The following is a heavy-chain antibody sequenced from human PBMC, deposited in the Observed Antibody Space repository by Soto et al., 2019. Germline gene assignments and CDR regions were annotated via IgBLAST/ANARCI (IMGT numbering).Heavy chain of an antibody. CDR3: ARGSGIAWELAAV. D-gene: IGHD6-13*01. V-gene: IGHV4-34*01. J-gene: IGHJ4*02. CDR2: INHSGST. Sequence: PSETLSLTCAVYGGSFSTYYWSWIRQPPGKGLEWIGEINHSGSTNYNPSLRSRATISVDTSKNQFSLKLSSVTAADTAVYYCARGSGIAWELAAVWGQGTLVTVSS. CDR1: GGSFSTYY.